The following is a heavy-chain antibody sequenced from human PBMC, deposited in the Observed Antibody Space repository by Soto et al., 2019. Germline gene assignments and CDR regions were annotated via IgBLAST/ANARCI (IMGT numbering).Heavy chain of an antibody. CDR1: GFTFSDYY. V-gene: IGHV3-11*05. CDR2: ISGTSSYT. J-gene: IGHJ4*02. CDR3: ARDPKYSYHDY. D-gene: IGHD5-18*01. Sequence: QVQLVESGGGLVKPGGSLRLSCAASGFTFSDYYMSWIRQAPGKGLEWISYISGTSSYTNSADSVKGRFTIFRDNAKNSLYLQMTSLRAEDTAVYYCARDPKYSYHDYWGQGTLVTVSS.